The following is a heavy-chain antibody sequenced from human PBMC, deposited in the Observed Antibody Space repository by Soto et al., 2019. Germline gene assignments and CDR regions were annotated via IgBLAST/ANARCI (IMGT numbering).Heavy chain of an antibody. CDR1: GYSFTSYG. D-gene: IGHD3-22*01. Sequence: ASVKVSCKASGYSFTSYGISWVRQAPGQGPEWMGWISGHNGNTNHPQSLQGRVTMTTDTSRNTAYMELRSLRSDDTAVYYCARRRFNYYDDTVHYYFEYWGQRTRVSVS. CDR2: ISGHNGNT. J-gene: IGHJ4*02. V-gene: IGHV1-18*04. CDR3: ARRRFNYYDDTVHYYFEY.